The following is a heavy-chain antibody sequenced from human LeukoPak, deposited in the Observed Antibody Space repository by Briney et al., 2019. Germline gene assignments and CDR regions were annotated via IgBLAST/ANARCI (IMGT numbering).Heavy chain of an antibody. CDR1: GGSISSISYY. CDR2: IYTSGST. Sequence: SETLSLTCTVSGGSISSISYYWSWIRQPAGKGLEWIGRIYTSGSTNYNPSLKSRVTMSVDTSKNQFSLKLSSVTAADTAVYYCARTLRYFDWSRYYYYYMDVWGKGTTVTISS. CDR3: ARTLRYFDWSRYYYYYMDV. J-gene: IGHJ6*03. D-gene: IGHD3-9*01. V-gene: IGHV4-61*02.